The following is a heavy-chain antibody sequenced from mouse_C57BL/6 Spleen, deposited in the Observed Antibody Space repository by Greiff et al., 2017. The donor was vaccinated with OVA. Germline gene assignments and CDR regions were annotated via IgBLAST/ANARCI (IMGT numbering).Heavy chain of an antibody. Sequence: QVQLQQPGAELMKPGASVKLSCKASGYTFTSYWLHWVKQRPGRGLEWIGRLDPHSGGTKYNEQFKSKATLTVDKPSSTAYMQLSSLYSQDSAVYSWASGGRDDYGVAWFAYWGQGTLVTVSA. J-gene: IGHJ3*01. V-gene: IGHV1-72*01. CDR3: ASGGRDDYGVAWFAY. CDR2: LDPHSGGT. D-gene: IGHD2-4*01. CDR1: GYTFTSYW.